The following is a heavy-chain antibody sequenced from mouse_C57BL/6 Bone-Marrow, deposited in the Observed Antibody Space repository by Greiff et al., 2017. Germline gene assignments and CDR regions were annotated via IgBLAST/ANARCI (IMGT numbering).Heavy chain of an antibody. CDR2: ISSGGSYT. V-gene: IGHV5-6*01. Sequence: EVQVVESGGDLVKPGGSLKLSCAASGFTFSSYGMSWVRQTPDKRLEWVATISSGGSYTYYPDSVKGRFTISRDNAKNTLYLQMSSLKSEDTAMYYCASHAIYYDYDGYFDVWGTGTTVTVSS. D-gene: IGHD2-4*01. CDR1: GFTFSSYG. CDR3: ASHAIYYDYDGYFDV. J-gene: IGHJ1*03.